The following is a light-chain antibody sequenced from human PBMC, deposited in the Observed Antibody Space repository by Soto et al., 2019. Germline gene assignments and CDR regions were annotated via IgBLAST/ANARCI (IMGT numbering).Light chain of an antibody. CDR2: GAS. V-gene: IGKV3-20*01. Sequence: EIVLTQSPGTLSLSPGDRATLSCRASQSVSFRYLAWYQQKPGQAPRLLIYGASSRATGIPDRFSGSESGTDFTLTISTLEPEDFAVYYFQQYGSSPLTFGGGTKVEIK. CDR1: QSVSFRY. J-gene: IGKJ4*01. CDR3: QQYGSSPLT.